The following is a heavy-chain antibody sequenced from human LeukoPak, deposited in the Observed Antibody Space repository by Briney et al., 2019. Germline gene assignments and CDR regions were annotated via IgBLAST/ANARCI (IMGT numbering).Heavy chain of an antibody. CDR1: GFTFSDYT. CDR3: ARANSSSWHYFDD. V-gene: IGHV3-30*04. J-gene: IGHJ4*02. CDR2: ISYDGSQK. D-gene: IGHD6-13*01. Sequence: GGSLRLSCAASGFTFSDYTMHWVRQAPGKGLEWVAVISYDGSQKYYAGSVTGRFTISRDNSKNTVYLHMNSLRAEDTAVFYCARANSSSWHYFDDWGQGTLVTVSS.